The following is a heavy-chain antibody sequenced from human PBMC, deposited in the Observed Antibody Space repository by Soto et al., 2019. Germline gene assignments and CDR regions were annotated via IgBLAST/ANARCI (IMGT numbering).Heavy chain of an antibody. CDR1: GYTFAYYG. V-gene: IGHV1-18*01. Sequence: QVQLVQSGTEVKKPGASVKVSCKASGYTFAYYGITWVRQAPGQPLEWMGWVSANNRVTNYAQKFQDRVTMTADTSTSTAYMEWTSLSSDDTAMYFCARDRQYEPLPYWGQGTLVIV. CDR2: VSANNRVT. J-gene: IGHJ4*02. CDR3: ARDRQYEPLPY. D-gene: IGHD1-26*01.